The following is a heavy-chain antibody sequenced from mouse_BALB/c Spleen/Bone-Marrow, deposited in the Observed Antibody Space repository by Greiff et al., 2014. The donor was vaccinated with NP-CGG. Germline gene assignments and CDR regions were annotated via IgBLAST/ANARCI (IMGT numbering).Heavy chain of an antibody. CDR1: GYTFTSHW. D-gene: IGHD4-1*01. CDR2: INPSTAHT. CDR3: ARGNWEAVDY. V-gene: IGHV1-7*01. J-gene: IGHJ4*01. Sequence: VQLQESGAELAKPGASVKMSCKASGYTFTSHWMHWVKQRPGQGLEWIGYINPSTAHTEYDQKFKDKATLTADKSSSTAYMQLSSLTSEDSAVYYCARGNWEAVDYWGQGTSVTVSS.